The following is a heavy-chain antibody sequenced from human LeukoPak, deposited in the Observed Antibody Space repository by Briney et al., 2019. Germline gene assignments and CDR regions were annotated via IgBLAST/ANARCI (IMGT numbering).Heavy chain of an antibody. CDR2: ISYDGSNK. CDR1: GFTFSSYG. CDR3: AKDYYDSSGPLDY. Sequence: HAGGSLRLSCAASGFTFSSYGMHWVRQAPGKGLEWVAVISYDGSNKYYADSVKGRFTISRDNSKNTLYLQMNSLRAEDTAVYYCAKDYYDSSGPLDYWGQGTLVTVSS. J-gene: IGHJ4*02. D-gene: IGHD3-22*01. V-gene: IGHV3-30*18.